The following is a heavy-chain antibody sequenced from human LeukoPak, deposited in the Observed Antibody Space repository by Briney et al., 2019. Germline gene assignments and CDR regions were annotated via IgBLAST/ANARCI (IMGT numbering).Heavy chain of an antibody. J-gene: IGHJ5*02. CDR2: IYYSGST. Sequence: SETLSLTCTVSGGSISSYYWSWIRQPPGKGLEWIGYIYYSGSTYYNPSLKSRVTISVDTSKNQFSLKLSSVTAADTAVYYCARDPASIAARPTWFDPWGQGTLVTVSS. D-gene: IGHD6-6*01. CDR1: GGSISSYY. CDR3: ARDPASIAARPTWFDP. V-gene: IGHV4-59*12.